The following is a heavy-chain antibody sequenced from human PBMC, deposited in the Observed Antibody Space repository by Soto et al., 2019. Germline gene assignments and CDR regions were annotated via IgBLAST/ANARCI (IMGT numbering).Heavy chain of an antibody. CDR1: GDSINSYW. J-gene: IGHJ4*02. D-gene: IGHD1-26*01. CDR3: AREGSGSFYVDY. V-gene: IGHV4-4*07. CDR2: VYTSGTT. Sequence: SETLSLTCTVSGDSINSYWWSWIRQSAGKGLEWIGRVYTSGTTNYNPSLKSRATMSVDTSRNQFSLRLSSVTAADTAIYYCAREGSGSFYVDYWGQGTLVTVSS.